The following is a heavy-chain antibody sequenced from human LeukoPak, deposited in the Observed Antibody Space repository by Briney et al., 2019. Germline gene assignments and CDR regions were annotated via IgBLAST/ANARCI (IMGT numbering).Heavy chain of an antibody. D-gene: IGHD4-17*01. CDR3: ANAGPLYGEYATVS. J-gene: IGHJ5*02. Sequence: PGGSLRLSCAASGFTFDDHTMHWVRQAPGKGLEWVSVISWDGGSTYYADSVKGRFTIFRDNSKNSLYLQMDSLRTADTALYYCANAGPLYGEYATVSWGQGTLVTVSS. CDR1: GFTFDDHT. CDR2: ISWDGGST. V-gene: IGHV3-43*01.